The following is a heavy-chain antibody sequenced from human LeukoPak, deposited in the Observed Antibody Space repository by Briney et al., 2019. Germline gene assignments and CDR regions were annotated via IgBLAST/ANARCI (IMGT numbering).Heavy chain of an antibody. V-gene: IGHV4-34*01. CDR2: INHSGST. Sequence: SETLSPTCAVYGGSFSGYYWSWIRQPPGKGLEWIGEINHSGSTNYNPSLKSRVTISVDTSKNQFSLKLSSVTAADTAVYYCASRRGLYYYGSGSLISYYFDYWGQGTLVTVSS. J-gene: IGHJ4*02. CDR1: GGSFSGYY. D-gene: IGHD3-10*01. CDR3: ASRRGLYYYGSGSLISYYFDY.